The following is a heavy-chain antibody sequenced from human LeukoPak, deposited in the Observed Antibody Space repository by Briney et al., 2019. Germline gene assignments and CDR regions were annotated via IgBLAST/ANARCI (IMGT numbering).Heavy chain of an antibody. Sequence: SETLSLTCTVSGGSISSYYWSWIRQPPGKGLEWIGYIYYSGSTNNNPSLKSRVTISVDTSKNQFSLKLSSVTAADTAVYYCARHPSSSYYFDYWGQGTLVTVSS. V-gene: IGHV4-59*08. D-gene: IGHD6-6*01. CDR3: ARHPSSSYYFDY. J-gene: IGHJ4*02. CDR1: GGSISSYY. CDR2: IYYSGST.